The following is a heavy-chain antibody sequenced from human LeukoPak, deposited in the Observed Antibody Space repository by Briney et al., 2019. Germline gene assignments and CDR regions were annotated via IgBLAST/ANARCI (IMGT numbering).Heavy chain of an antibody. CDR3: ARGVPAATDY. CDR1: GGSISSYY. V-gene: IGHV4-59*01. D-gene: IGHD2-2*01. J-gene: IGHJ4*02. CDR2: IYYSGST. Sequence: SETLSLTCTVSGGSISSYYWSWIRQPPGKGLEWIGYIYYSGSTNYNPSLKRRVTISVDTSKNQFSLKLSSVTAADTAVYYCARGVPAATDYWGQGTLVTVSS.